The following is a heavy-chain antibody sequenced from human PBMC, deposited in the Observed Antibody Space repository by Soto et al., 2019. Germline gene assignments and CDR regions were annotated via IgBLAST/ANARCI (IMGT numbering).Heavy chain of an antibody. CDR1: GYTFTSYY. CDR3: ARASYYYDSSDAFDI. J-gene: IGHJ3*02. CDR2: INPSGGST. Sequence: GASVKVSCKASGYTFTSYYMHWVRQAPGQGLEWMGIINPSGGSTSYAQKFQGRVTMTRDTSTSTVYMELSSLRSEDTAVYYCARASYYYDSSDAFDIWGQGTMVTVSS. D-gene: IGHD3-22*01. V-gene: IGHV1-46*01.